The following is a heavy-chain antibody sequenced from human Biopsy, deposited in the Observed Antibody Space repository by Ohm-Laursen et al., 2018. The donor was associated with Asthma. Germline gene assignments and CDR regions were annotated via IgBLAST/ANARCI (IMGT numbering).Heavy chain of an antibody. J-gene: IGHJ4*02. V-gene: IGHV3-30*19. CDR2: ISYDGSSI. CDR1: GLTFSTYG. D-gene: IGHD6-19*01. Sequence: SLRLSCAASGLTFSTYGMSWVRQPPGKGLEWVAVISYDGSSIYYADSVKGRFTISRDNSKNTLSLQMNSLTAEDTAVYYCAREGVAGTHIEDWGQGTLVTVSS. CDR3: AREGVAGTHIED.